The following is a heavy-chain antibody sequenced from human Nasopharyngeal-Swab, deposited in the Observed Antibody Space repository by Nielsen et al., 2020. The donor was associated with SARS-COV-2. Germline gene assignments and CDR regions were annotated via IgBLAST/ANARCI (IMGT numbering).Heavy chain of an antibody. CDR2: ISSSGSTI. CDR3: ASHRGYYDSSGYPYYFDY. CDR1: GFIFKNYA. V-gene: IGHV3-48*03. D-gene: IGHD3-22*01. J-gene: IGHJ4*02. Sequence: GESLKISCSASGFIFKNYAMNWVRQAPGKGLEWVSYISSSGSTIYYADSVKGRFTISRDNAKNSLYLQMNSLRAEDTAVYYCASHRGYYDSSGYPYYFDYWGQGTLVTVSS.